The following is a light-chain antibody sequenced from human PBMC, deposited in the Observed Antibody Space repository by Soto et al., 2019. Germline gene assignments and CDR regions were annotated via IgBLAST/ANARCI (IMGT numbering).Light chain of an antibody. CDR1: SSDVGGYNY. J-gene: IGLJ2*01. CDR2: DVS. CDR3: SSYSSSSVFVV. V-gene: IGLV2-14*01. Sequence: QSALTQPASVSGSPGQSITISCTGTSSDVGGYNYVSWYQHHPGKAPKLMIYDVSNRPSGFSNRFSGSKSGNTASLTISGLRTEDEADYYCSSYSSSSVFVVFGGGTKLTVL.